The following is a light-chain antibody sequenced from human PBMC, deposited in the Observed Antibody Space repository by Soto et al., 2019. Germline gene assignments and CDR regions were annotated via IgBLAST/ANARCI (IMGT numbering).Light chain of an antibody. CDR2: GAS. J-gene: IGKJ3*01. CDR3: QQYNNGGT. CDR1: QSVSSN. V-gene: IGKV3-15*01. Sequence: EIVMTQSPATLSVSPGERATLSCRASQSVSSNLAWYQQKPGQAPRLLISGASTRATGIPARFSGSGSGTEFTLTISSLQSEDFAVYYCQQYNNGGTFGPGTKVDIK.